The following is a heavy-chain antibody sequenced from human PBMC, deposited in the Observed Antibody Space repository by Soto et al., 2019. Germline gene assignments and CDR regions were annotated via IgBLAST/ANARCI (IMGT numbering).Heavy chain of an antibody. CDR1: GFTFSSSN. CDR3: ARDQALGVYYYAMDV. CDR2: ISSSSSTI. J-gene: IGHJ6*01. Sequence: EVQLVESGGGLVQPGGSLRLSCAASGFTFSSSNMNWVRQAPGKGLEWVSYISSSSSTIYYADSVKGRFTISRDNGKNSLFLQMSSLRDEDTAVYYCARDQALGVYYYAMDVW. D-gene: IGHD3-16*01. V-gene: IGHV3-48*02.